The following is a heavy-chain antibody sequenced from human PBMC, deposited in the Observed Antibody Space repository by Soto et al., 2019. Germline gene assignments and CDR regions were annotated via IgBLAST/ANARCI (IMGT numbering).Heavy chain of an antibody. Sequence: EVQLVVSGGGLVQPGGSLRLSCAASGFTVSSNFMSWVRQAPGKGLEWVSIIYSNGNTYYADSVKGRFTISRDNSKNTLYLQMNSLRVDATAVYYCASRRNPYGAYDYWGQGTLVTVSS. D-gene: IGHD4-17*01. CDR2: IYSNGNT. V-gene: IGHV3-66*01. CDR1: GFTVSSNF. CDR3: ASRRNPYGAYDY. J-gene: IGHJ4*02.